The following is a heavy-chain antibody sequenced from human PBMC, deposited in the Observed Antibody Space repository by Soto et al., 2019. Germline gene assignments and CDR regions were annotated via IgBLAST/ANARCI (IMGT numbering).Heavy chain of an antibody. J-gene: IGHJ4*02. D-gene: IGHD1-26*01. CDR3: AMSEWEPYPIFDY. Sequence: PSETLSLTCAVYGGSFSGYYWSWSRQPPVKGREWIGEINQSGSTNYNPSLNSRVIISAATSKNQFYLKLSSVTAADTAVYYCAMSEWEPYPIFDYWGQGTLVTV. CDR2: INQSGST. CDR1: GGSFSGYY. V-gene: IGHV4-34*01.